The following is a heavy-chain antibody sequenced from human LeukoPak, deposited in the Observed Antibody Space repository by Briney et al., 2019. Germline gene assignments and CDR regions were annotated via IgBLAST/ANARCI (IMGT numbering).Heavy chain of an antibody. CDR3: AKGRGGYDYSPRDYFDY. Sequence: LPGGSLRLSCAASGFTFSSYAMSWVRQAPGKGLEWVSAISGSGGSTYYADSVKGRFTISRDNSKNTLYLQMNSLRAEDTAVYYCAKGRGGYDYSPRDYFDYWGQGTLVTVSS. CDR1: GFTFSSYA. CDR2: ISGSGGST. D-gene: IGHD5-12*01. V-gene: IGHV3-23*01. J-gene: IGHJ4*02.